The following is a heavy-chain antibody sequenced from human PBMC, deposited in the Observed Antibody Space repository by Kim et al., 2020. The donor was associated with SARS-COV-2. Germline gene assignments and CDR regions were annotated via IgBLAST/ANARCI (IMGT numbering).Heavy chain of an antibody. CDR2: ISYDGSNK. V-gene: IGHV3-30*04. CDR1: GFSFSSYA. J-gene: IGHJ6*02. D-gene: IGHD3-9*01. CDR3: ARDYDILNVIPPHFMDV. Sequence: GGSLRLSCAASGFSFSSYAMHWVRLAPGKGLEWVAVISYDGSNKYYADAVKGRFTISRDNSKNTVYLQMNSLRAEDTAVYHCARDYDILNVIPPHFMDVWGQATTVTVSS.